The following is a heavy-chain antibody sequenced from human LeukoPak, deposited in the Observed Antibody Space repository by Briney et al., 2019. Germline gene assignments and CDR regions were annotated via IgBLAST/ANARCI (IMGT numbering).Heavy chain of an antibody. CDR3: AKAAGVNYYNYMDV. D-gene: IGHD2-21*01. CDR2: ISASGSTT. Sequence: GGSLRLSCAASGFTFSMYAMSWVRQAPGKGLEWVSTISASGSTTDYADSVKGRVTISRDNSKNTLYLQMNSLRAEDTAVYYCAKAAGVNYYNYMDVWGKGTTVTVSS. J-gene: IGHJ6*03. CDR1: GFTFSMYA. V-gene: IGHV3-23*01.